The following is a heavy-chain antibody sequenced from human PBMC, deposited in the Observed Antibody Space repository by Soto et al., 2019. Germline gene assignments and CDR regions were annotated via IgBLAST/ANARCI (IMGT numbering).Heavy chain of an antibody. Sequence: XESLKISCKGSGYRFTDHLIGWVRQMPGKGLEWMGIIYPGDSDIRVTPSFQGQVTISADKSINTAYLQWSSLKASDTALYYCATRYSSPSYDFWGQGTLVTVSS. V-gene: IGHV5-51*01. D-gene: IGHD6-6*01. J-gene: IGHJ4*02. CDR3: ATRYSSPSYDF. CDR2: IYPGDSDI. CDR1: GYRFTDHL.